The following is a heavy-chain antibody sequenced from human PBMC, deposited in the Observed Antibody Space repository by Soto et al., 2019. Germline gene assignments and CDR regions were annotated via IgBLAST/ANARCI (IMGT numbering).Heavy chain of an antibody. V-gene: IGHV4-59*01. CDR1: GADSISTYS. Sequence: SETLSLTCTVSGADSISTYSWSWIRQPPGKGLEWIGYVSYSGSTDYNPSLQSRVTISLDTSKKQISLKLSSVTAADTAVYYCARNWFSVAGRYHLAYWGQGTLVTVSS. D-gene: IGHD6-19*01. J-gene: IGHJ4*02. CDR3: ARNWFSVAGRYHLAY. CDR2: VSYSGST.